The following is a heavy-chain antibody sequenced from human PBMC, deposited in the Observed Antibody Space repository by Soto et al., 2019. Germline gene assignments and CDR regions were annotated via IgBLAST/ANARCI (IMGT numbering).Heavy chain of an antibody. D-gene: IGHD6-19*01. CDR3: AREQAQWLRAWFDP. V-gene: IGHV3-7*04. J-gene: IGHJ5*02. CDR1: GFTFSSYW. CDR2: IKQDGSEK. Sequence: EVQLVESGGGLVQPGGSLRLSCAASGFTFSSYWMSWVRQAPGKGLEWVANIKQDGSEKYYVDSVKGRFTISRDNAKNSLYLQMNSLRAEDTAVYYCAREQAQWLRAWFDPWCQGTLVTVSS.